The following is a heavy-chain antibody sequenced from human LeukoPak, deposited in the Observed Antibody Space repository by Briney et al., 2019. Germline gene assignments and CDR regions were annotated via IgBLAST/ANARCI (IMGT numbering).Heavy chain of an antibody. D-gene: IGHD6-13*01. CDR1: GGSFSGYY. Sequence: PSETLSLTCAVYGGSFSGYYWSWIRQPPGKGLEWIGETNHSGSTNYNPSLKSRVTISVDTSKNQFSLKLSSVTAADTAVYYCARSSGIAAAGTYGYWGQGTLVTVSS. V-gene: IGHV4-34*01. CDR2: TNHSGST. CDR3: ARSSGIAAAGTYGY. J-gene: IGHJ4*02.